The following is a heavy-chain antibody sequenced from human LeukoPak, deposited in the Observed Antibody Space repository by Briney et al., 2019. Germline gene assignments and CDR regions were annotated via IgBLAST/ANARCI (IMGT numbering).Heavy chain of an antibody. CDR3: ARGPYYDFWSGPRGWFDP. J-gene: IGHJ5*02. CDR1: GGSFSGYY. D-gene: IGHD3-3*01. Sequence: SETLSLTCAVYGGSFSGYYWSCIRQPPGKGLEWIGEINHSGSTNYNPSLKSRVTISVDTSKNQFSLKLSSVTAADTAVYYCARGPYYDFWSGPRGWFDPWGQGTLVTVSS. V-gene: IGHV4-34*01. CDR2: INHSGST.